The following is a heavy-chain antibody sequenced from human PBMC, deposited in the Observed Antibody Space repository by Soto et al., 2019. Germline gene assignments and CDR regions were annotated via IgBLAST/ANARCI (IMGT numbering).Heavy chain of an antibody. D-gene: IGHD3-9*01. CDR2: IYYSGST. CDR3: ATGTDYYDILTGYYPRGWFDP. J-gene: IGHJ5*02. CDR1: GGSISSSSYY. V-gene: IGHV4-39*01. Sequence: QLQLQESGPGLVKPSETLSLTCTVSGGSISSSSYYWGWIRQPPGKGLEWIGSIYYSGSTYYNPSLKSRVTISVDTSKNQFSLKLSSVTAADTAVYYCATGTDYYDILTGYYPRGWFDPWGQGTLVTVSS.